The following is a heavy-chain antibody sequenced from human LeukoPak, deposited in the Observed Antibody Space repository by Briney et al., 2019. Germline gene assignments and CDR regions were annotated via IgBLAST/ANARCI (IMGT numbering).Heavy chain of an antibody. J-gene: IGHJ3*01. CDR2: ISGSGGVT. Sequence: GGSLRLSCAASGFTFSSYAMSWVRQAPGQGLEWVSVISGSGGVTSYADSARGRFTISRDIYKNTVYLQMNSLRADDTAVYYCAKGPAVHDAFDLWGQGTMVTVSS. CDR1: GFTFSSYA. CDR3: AKGPAVHDAFDL. V-gene: IGHV3-23*01.